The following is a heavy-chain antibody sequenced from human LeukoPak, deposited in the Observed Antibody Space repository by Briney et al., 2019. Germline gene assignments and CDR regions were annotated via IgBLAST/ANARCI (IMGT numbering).Heavy chain of an antibody. V-gene: IGHV1-69*04. Sequence: SVKVSFKASGGTFSSYAISWVRQAPGQGLEWMGRIIPILGIANYAQKFQGRVTITADKSTSTAYMELSSLRSEDTAVYYCAFISYYYDSSGYLDYWGQGILVTVSS. CDR3: AFISYYYDSSGYLDY. J-gene: IGHJ4*02. CDR2: IIPILGIA. D-gene: IGHD3-22*01. CDR1: GGTFSSYA.